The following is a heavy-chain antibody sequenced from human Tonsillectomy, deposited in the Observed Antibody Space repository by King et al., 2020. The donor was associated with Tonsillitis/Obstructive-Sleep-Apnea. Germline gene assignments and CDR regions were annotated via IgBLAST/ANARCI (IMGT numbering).Heavy chain of an antibody. V-gene: IGHV4-39*01. CDR2: IYYSGST. Sequence: QLQESGPGLVKPSETLSLTCTVSGGSISSSSYYWGWIRQPPGKGLEWIGSIYYSGSTYYNPSLKSRVTISVDTSKNQFSLKLSSVTAADTAVYYCAIRRVYCSGGSCPSHLYYFDYWGQGTLVTVSS. D-gene: IGHD2-15*01. CDR3: AIRRVYCSGGSCPSHLYYFDY. CDR1: GGSISSSSYY. J-gene: IGHJ4*02.